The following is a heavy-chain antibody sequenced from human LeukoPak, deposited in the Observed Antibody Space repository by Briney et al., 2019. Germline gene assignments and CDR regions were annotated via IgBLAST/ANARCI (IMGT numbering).Heavy chain of an antibody. D-gene: IGHD3-3*01. J-gene: IGHJ4*02. CDR2: INHSGST. CDR1: GGSISSYY. Sequence: SETLSLTCTVSGGSISSYYWSWIRQPPGKGLEWIGEINHSGSTNYNPSLKSRVTISVDTSKNQFSLKLSSVTAADTAVYYCASKGAWYYDFWSGYYRGDYFDYWGQGTLVTVSS. CDR3: ASKGAWYYDFWSGYYRGDYFDY. V-gene: IGHV4-34*01.